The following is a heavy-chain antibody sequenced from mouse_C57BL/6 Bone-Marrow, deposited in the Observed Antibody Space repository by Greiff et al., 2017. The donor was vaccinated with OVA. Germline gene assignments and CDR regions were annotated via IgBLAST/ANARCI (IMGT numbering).Heavy chain of an antibody. D-gene: IGHD1-1*01. CDR2: IYIGNGYT. Sequence: VQLQQSGAELVRPGSSVKMSCKPSGYTFTSYGINWVKQRPGQGLEWIGYIYIGNGYTEYNEKFKGKATFTADTSSNTAYMQLSSLTTEDSAIYYCASSSYGGYWGQGTTLTVSS. CDR1: GYTFTSYG. J-gene: IGHJ2*01. CDR3: ASSSYGGY. V-gene: IGHV1-58*01.